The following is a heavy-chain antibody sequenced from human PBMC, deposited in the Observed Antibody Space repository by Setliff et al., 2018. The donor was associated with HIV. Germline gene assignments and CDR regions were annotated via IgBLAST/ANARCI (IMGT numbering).Heavy chain of an antibody. CDR3: ARAGGLRMDRGVVSDY. J-gene: IGHJ4*02. CDR2: ISVYNGNT. Sequence: VKVSCKASTYTFSSYVINWVRQAPGQGLEWMGRISVYNGNTIYAQKLQGRVIMTTDTSTSTAYMELRSLISEDAAVYYCARAGGLRMDRGVVSDYWGQGTLVTVSS. V-gene: IGHV1-18*01. D-gene: IGHD3-10*01. CDR1: TYTFSSYV.